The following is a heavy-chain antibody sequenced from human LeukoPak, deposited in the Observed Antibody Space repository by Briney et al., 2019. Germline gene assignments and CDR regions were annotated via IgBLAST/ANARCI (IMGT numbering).Heavy chain of an antibody. CDR2: ISAYNGNT. CDR3: ARGGSGYLYYYYYYMDV. J-gene: IGHJ6*03. Sequence: ASVKVSCKASGYTFTSYGISWVRQAPGQGLEWMGWISAYNGNTNYAQKLQGRVTMTTDTSTSTAYMELRSLRSDDTAVYYCARGGSGYLYYYYYYMDVWGKGTTVTVSS. V-gene: IGHV1-18*01. D-gene: IGHD3-22*01. CDR1: GYTFTSYG.